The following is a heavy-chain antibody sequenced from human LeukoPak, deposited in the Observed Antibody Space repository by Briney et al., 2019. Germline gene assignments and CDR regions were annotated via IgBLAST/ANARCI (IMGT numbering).Heavy chain of an antibody. Sequence: GGSLRLSCAASGFTFSSYAMSWVRQAPGKGLEWVSAISGSGGSTYYAESVKGRFTISRDNSKNTLYLQMNSLRAEDTAVYYCARVSYDFWSGYWHFDYWGQGTLVTVSS. J-gene: IGHJ4*02. CDR2: ISGSGGST. D-gene: IGHD3-3*01. V-gene: IGHV3-23*01. CDR3: ARVSYDFWSGYWHFDY. CDR1: GFTFSSYA.